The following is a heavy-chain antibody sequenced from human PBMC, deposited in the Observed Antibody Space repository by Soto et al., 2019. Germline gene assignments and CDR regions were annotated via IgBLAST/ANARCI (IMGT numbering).Heavy chain of an antibody. V-gene: IGHV1-69*13. CDR3: ARDREYCSSTSCLDYGMDV. CDR1: GGTFSSYA. CDR2: IIPIFGTA. D-gene: IGHD2-2*01. Sequence: SVKVSCKASGGTFSSYAISWVRQAPGQGLEWMGGIIPIFGTANYAQKFQGRVTITADESTSTAYMELSSLRSEDTAVYYCARDREYCSSTSCLDYGMDVWGQGTTVTVSS. J-gene: IGHJ6*02.